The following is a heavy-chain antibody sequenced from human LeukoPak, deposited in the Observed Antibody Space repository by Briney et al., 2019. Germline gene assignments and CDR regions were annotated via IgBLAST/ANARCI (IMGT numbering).Heavy chain of an antibody. CDR1: GGSFSGYY. V-gene: IGHV4-34*01. Sequence: PSETLSLTCAVYGGSFSGYYGSWIRQPPGKGLEWIGEINHSGSTNYNPSLKSRVTISVDTSKNQFSLKLSSVTAADTAVYYCAREGPYDYVWGSYRYAPGGELFDYWGQGTLVTVSS. J-gene: IGHJ4*02. CDR3: AREGPYDYVWGSYRYAPGGELFDY. CDR2: INHSGST. D-gene: IGHD3-16*02.